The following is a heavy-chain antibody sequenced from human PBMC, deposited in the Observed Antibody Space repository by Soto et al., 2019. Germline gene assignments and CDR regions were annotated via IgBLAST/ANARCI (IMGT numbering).Heavy chain of an antibody. Sequence: GGSLSLSCAASGFTFSSYEMNWVRQAPGKGLEWVSYISSSGSTIYYADSVKGRFTISRDNAKNSLYLQMNSLRAEDTAVYYCARERAYSSASDAFDIWGQGTMVTVSS. D-gene: IGHD6-19*01. V-gene: IGHV3-48*03. CDR1: GFTFSSYE. CDR2: ISSSGSTI. J-gene: IGHJ3*02. CDR3: ARERAYSSASDAFDI.